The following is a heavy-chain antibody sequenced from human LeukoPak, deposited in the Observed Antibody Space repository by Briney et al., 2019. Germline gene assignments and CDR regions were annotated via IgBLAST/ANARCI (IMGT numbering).Heavy chain of an antibody. J-gene: IGHJ4*02. CDR1: GGSISSSSYY. CDR3: ARDRSSGSYPHLPKR. Sequence: SETLSLTCTVSGGSISSSSYYWGWIRQPPGKGLEWIGSIYYSGSTYYNPSLKSRVTISVDTSKNQFSLKLSSVTAADTAVYYCARDRSSGSYPHLPKRWGQGTLVTVSS. D-gene: IGHD1-26*01. CDR2: IYYSGST. V-gene: IGHV4-39*07.